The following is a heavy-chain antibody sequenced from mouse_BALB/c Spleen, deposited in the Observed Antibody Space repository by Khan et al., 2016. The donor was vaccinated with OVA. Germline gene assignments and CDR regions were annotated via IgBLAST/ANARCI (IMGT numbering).Heavy chain of an antibody. J-gene: IGHJ4*01. CDR1: GFSLTSYG. V-gene: IGHV2-3*01. CDR2: IWGDGNT. CDR3: AKDRGYYAVDY. Sequence: VELVESGPGLVAPSQSLSITCTVSGFSLTSYGVSWVRQPPGKGLEWLGVIWGDGNTNFHSALRSRLSISKDNSKNQVFLKLNSLQTDDTATYYCAKDRGYYAVDYWGQGTSVTVSS.